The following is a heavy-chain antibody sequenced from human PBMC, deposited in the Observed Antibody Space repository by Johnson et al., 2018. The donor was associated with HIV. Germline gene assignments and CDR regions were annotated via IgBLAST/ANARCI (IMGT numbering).Heavy chain of an antibody. Sequence: QVQLVESGGGLVKPGGSVRLSCAVSGFTFTDAWMSWVRQAPGKGLEWVALISYDGSNKYHADSVKGRFTISRDNSKNTLYLQMNSLRPEDRAAYYCATIAAHGAAFDIWGQGTVVTVSS. CDR1: GFTFTDAW. D-gene: IGHD6-25*01. V-gene: IGHV3-30*03. J-gene: IGHJ3*02. CDR2: ISYDGSNK. CDR3: ATIAAHGAAFDI.